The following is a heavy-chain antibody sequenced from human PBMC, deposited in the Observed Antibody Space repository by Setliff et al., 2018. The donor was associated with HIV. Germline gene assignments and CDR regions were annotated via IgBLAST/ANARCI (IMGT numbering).Heavy chain of an antibody. J-gene: IGHJ4*01. CDR2: IIPILATS. V-gene: IGHV1-69*06. Sequence: SVKVSCKASGYTFKSYDISWVRQAPGQGLEWMGRIIPILATSNYTQKFQGRVTITADKSTRTAYMELSSLRSEDTAGYYGSRDGWEYYGSGTCPPLYYFDSWGQGTLVTVSS. D-gene: IGHD3-10*01. CDR3: SRDGWEYYGSGTCPPLYYFDS. CDR1: GYTFKSYD.